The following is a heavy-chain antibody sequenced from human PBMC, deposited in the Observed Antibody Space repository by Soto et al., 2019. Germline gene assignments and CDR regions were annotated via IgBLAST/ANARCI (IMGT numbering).Heavy chain of an antibody. CDR3: ARDVESSGRLEYFQH. J-gene: IGHJ1*01. CDR1: GFTVSSNY. CDR2: IYSGGST. Sequence: EAQLVESGGGLIQPGGSLRLSCAASGFTVSSNYMSWVRQAPGKGLEWVSVIYSGGSTYYADSVKGRFTISRDNSKNTLYLQMNSLRAEDTAVYYCARDVESSGRLEYFQHWGQGTLVTVSS. V-gene: IGHV3-53*01. D-gene: IGHD3-22*01.